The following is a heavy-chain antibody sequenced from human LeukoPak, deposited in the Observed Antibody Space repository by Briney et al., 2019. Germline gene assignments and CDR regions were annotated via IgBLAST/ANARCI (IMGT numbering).Heavy chain of an antibody. D-gene: IGHD1-26*01. CDR3: ARGSPYSGAIDY. V-gene: IGHV3-13*01. CDR1: GFTFSSYD. CDR2: IGTAGDT. J-gene: IGHJ4*02. Sequence: TGGSLRLSCAASGFTFSSYDMHWVRQATGKGLEWVSAIGTAGDTYYPGSVKGRFTISRENAKYSLYLQMNSLRAGDTAVYYCARGSPYSGAIDYWGQGTLVTVSS.